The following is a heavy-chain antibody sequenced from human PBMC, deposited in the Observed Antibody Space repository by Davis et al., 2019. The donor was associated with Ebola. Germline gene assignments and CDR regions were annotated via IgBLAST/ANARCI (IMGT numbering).Heavy chain of an antibody. CDR3: ARRSGSDGNSGHSDY. J-gene: IGHJ4*02. CDR1: GFTFSSYA. V-gene: IGHV3-23*01. Sequence: PGGSLRLSCAASGFTFSSYAMTWVRQAPGKGLEWVSGISGSGTSTYYADSVQGRFTLSRDNSKNTLYLQMNYLRVDDTAVYYCARRSGSDGNSGHSDYWGQGTLVTVSS. CDR2: ISGSGTST. D-gene: IGHD4-23*01.